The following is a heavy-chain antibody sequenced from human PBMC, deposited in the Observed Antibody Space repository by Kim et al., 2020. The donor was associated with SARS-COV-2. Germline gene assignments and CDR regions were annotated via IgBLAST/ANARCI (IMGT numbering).Heavy chain of an antibody. V-gene: IGHV3-74*03. CDR3: ARGSGSGNYYGSEYFHH. CDR1: RFTFNTYE. J-gene: IGHJ1*01. Sequence: GGSLRLSCVASRFTFNTYEMHWVRQAPGKGLVWVSRINTDGSDITYADSVKGRFTISRDNAKNTLYLQMNSLRAEDTAVYYCARGSGSGNYYGSEYFHHWGQGTLVTVSS. D-gene: IGHD3-10*01. CDR2: INTDGSDI.